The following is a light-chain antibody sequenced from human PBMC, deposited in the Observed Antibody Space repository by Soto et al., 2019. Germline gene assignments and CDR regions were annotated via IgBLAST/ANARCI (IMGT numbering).Light chain of an antibody. CDR3: QQNYSATWT. V-gene: IGKV1-39*01. CDR1: QGINNY. Sequence: DIQMTPSPSSLSASVGDRLTITCRASQGINNYLNWYQQKPGKAPKLLIYAASTLQSGVPSRFSGSGSETDFTLTISSLQPEDFATYSCQQNYSATWTFGQGTNVEIK. J-gene: IGKJ1*01. CDR2: AAS.